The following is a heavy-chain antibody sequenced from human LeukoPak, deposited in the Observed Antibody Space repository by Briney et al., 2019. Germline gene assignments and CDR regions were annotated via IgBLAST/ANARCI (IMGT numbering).Heavy chain of an antibody. CDR2: IYTTGST. CDR3: ATQRPDDFWSGYSD. J-gene: IGHJ4*02. CDR1: GDSISSGSYY. Sequence: PSETLSLTCTVSGDSISSGSYYRSWVRQPAGKGLEWIGRIYTTGSTDYTASLRSRVTISVDRSNNQFSLRLSSVTAADTAVYFCATQRPDDFWSGYSDWGQGTLVTVSS. D-gene: IGHD3-3*01. V-gene: IGHV4-61*02.